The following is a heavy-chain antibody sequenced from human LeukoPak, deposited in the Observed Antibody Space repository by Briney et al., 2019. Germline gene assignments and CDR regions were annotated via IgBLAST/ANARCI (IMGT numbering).Heavy chain of an antibody. V-gene: IGHV1-69*13. CDR3: AGKEGSGSYNSDY. CDR2: IISIFGAA. J-gene: IGHJ4*02. D-gene: IGHD3-10*01. Sequence: ASVKVSCKASGGTFSDYAISWVRQAPGQGLEWMGGIISIFGAANYARKFQGRVKITADESTSTVYMELSSLSSEDTAIYYCAGKEGSGSYNSDYWGQGTLVTVSS. CDR1: GGTFSDYA.